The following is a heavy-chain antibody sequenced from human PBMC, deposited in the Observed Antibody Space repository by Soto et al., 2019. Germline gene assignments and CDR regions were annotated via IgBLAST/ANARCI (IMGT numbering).Heavy chain of an antibody. D-gene: IGHD3-22*01. Sequence: GESLKISCKCSGYSFTSYWIGWVRQMPGKGLEWMGIIYPGDSDTRYSPSFQGQVTISADKSISTAYLQWSSLKASDTAMYYCARHGYYDSSGYYFSPDYYYGMDVWGQGTTVTVSS. J-gene: IGHJ6*02. CDR3: ARHGYYDSSGYYFSPDYYYGMDV. V-gene: IGHV5-51*01. CDR1: GYSFTSYW. CDR2: IYPGDSDT.